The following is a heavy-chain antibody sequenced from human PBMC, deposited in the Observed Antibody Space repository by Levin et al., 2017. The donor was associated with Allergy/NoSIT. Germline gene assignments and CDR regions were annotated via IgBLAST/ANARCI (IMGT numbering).Heavy chain of an antibody. Sequence: PGGSLRLSCAASGFTLGDSWMSWVRQAPGKRPEWVANIKQDGSQKYYVDSVKGRFTIFRDNAKNSLYLQMNNLRVEDTAVYYCGRHGSGSYWSPWGKGTTVNVSA. J-gene: IGHJ6*04. CDR3: GRHGSGSYWSP. D-gene: IGHD3-10*01. CDR2: IKQDGSQK. CDR1: GFTLGDSW. V-gene: IGHV3-7*04.